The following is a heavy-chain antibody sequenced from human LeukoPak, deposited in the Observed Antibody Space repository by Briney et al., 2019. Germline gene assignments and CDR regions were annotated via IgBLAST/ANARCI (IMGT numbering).Heavy chain of an antibody. J-gene: IGHJ5*02. Sequence: ASVKVSCKASGNIFTGYYMHWVRQAPGQGLEWMGWINPNSGGTNYAQKFQGRVTMTRDTSISTAYMELSRLRSDDTAVYYCARDQEYKGFDPWGQGTLVTVSS. CDR2: INPNSGGT. CDR3: ARDQEYKGFDP. D-gene: IGHD6-6*01. V-gene: IGHV1-2*02. CDR1: GNIFTGYY.